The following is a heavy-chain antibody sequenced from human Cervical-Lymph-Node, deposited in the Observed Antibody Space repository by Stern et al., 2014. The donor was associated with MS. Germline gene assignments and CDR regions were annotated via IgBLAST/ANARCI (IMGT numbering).Heavy chain of an antibody. CDR1: GFTFSSYA. V-gene: IGHV3-23*04. CDR3: AKVVGATGNFFDY. D-gene: IGHD1-26*01. Sequence: EMQLVESGGGLVQPGGSLRLSCAASGFTFSSYAMSWVRQAPGKGLEWVSAISGSGGSTYYADSVKGRFTISRDKSKNTLHLQMNSLRAEDTAIYYCAKVVGATGNFFDYWGQGTLVTVSS. CDR2: ISGSGGST. J-gene: IGHJ4*02.